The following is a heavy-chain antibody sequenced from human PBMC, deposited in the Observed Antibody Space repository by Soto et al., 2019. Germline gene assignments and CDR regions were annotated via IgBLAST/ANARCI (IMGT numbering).Heavy chain of an antibody. J-gene: IGHJ4*02. CDR1: GYTFSSYA. CDR2: INAYNGNT. CDR3: ARDVGYGLIDY. D-gene: IGHD5-18*01. V-gene: IGHV1-18*01. Sequence: QVQLVQSGAEVKKPGASVKVSCKASGYTFSSYAISWERQAPGQGLEWMGWINAYNGNTNYAQKIKGRVTMTPDTSTTTAYMELRSLRSDDTAVYYCARDVGYGLIDYWGQGTLVTVSS.